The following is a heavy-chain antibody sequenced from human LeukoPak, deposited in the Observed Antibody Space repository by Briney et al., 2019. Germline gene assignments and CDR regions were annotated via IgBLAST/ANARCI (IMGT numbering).Heavy chain of an antibody. V-gene: IGHV3-30-3*01. CDR1: GFTFSSYA. CDR2: ISYDGSNK. Sequence: GRSLRLSCAAPGFTFSSYAMHWVRQAPGKGLEWVAVISYDGSNKYYADSVKGRFTISRDNSKNTLYLQMNSLRAEDTAVYYCARDWVSMVRGASQGYWGQGTLVTVSS. D-gene: IGHD3-10*01. J-gene: IGHJ4*02. CDR3: ARDWVSMVRGASQGY.